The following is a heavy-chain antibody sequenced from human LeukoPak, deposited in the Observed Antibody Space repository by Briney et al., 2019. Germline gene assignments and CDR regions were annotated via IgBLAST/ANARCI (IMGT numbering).Heavy chain of an antibody. V-gene: IGHV1-69*13. CDR2: MLPIFGTA. J-gene: IGHJ4*02. Sequence: SVKVSCKASGGNFRNYGFHWVRQAHGQGLEWMGGMLPIFGTANYAQKFQGRVTITADESSNTASLDLSSLTSEDTAVYYCATDPNPYSSTSGYFDFWGQGTLVTVSS. CDR1: GGNFRNYG. D-gene: IGHD6-13*01. CDR3: ATDPNPYSSTSGYFDF.